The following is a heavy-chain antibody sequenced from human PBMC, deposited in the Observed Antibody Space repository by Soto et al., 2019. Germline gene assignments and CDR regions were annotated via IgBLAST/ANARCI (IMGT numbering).Heavy chain of an antibody. J-gene: IGHJ4*02. CDR1: SGSFSCYY. CDR3: ARAPKVSGSSQTRPDF. V-gene: IGHV4-34*01. D-gene: IGHD6-6*01. CDR2: ISQSGNT. Sequence: KTSETLSLTCSIYSGSFSCYYWIWIRQPPGKGLEWIGEISQSGNTNYSPSLKSRVSISIDTSKKQFSLNLASVSAADTAVYYCARAPKVSGSSQTRPDFWGQGTLVTVSS.